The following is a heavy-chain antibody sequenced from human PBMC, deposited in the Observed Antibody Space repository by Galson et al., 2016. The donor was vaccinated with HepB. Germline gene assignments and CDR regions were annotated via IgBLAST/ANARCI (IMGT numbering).Heavy chain of an antibody. D-gene: IGHD1-14*01. V-gene: IGHV3-23*01. CDR3: AKGVNQQHPYYFDS. CDR1: GFTFSSYA. J-gene: IGHJ4*02. Sequence: SLRPSCAASGFTFSSYAMSWVRQAPGKGLEWVSAISGSGDTAFYTDSVRGRFTISRDNSENTLYLQMNSLRAGDTALYYCAKGVNQQHPYYFDSWGQGILVTVSS. CDR2: ISGSGDTA.